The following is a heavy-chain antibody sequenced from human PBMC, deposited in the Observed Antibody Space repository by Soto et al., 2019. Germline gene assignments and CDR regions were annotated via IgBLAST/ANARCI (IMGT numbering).Heavy chain of an antibody. Sequence: PGGSLRLSCAASGFTFSSYGMHWVRQAPGKGLEWVAVISYDGSNKYYADSVKGRFTISRDNSKNTLYLQMNSLRAEDTAVYYCAKARFRVVPKGAVDIWGQGTMVTVSS. D-gene: IGHD2-15*01. CDR3: AKARFRVVPKGAVDI. V-gene: IGHV3-30*18. CDR2: ISYDGSNK. J-gene: IGHJ3*02. CDR1: GFTFSSYG.